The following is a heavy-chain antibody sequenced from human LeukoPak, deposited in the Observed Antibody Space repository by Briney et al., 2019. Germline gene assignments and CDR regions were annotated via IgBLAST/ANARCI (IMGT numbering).Heavy chain of an antibody. CDR1: GYTFTSYY. CDR2: INPSGGIR. CDR3: ARGVYPYYFDY. J-gene: IGHJ4*02. D-gene: IGHD6-6*01. Sequence: ASVKVSCKASGYTFTSYYMHWVRQAPGQGLEWMGIINPSGGIRNYAQKFQGRVTMTRDTSTSTVYMELSSLRSEDTAVYYCARGVYPYYFDYWGQGTLVTVSS. V-gene: IGHV1-46*01.